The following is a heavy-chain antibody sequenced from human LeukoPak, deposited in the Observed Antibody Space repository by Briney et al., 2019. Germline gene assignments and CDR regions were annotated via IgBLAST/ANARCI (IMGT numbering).Heavy chain of an antibody. D-gene: IGHD2-8*01. J-gene: IGHJ4*02. CDR2: IKEDGSDK. CDR1: GFTFSSYW. V-gene: IGHV3-7*01. Sequence: GGSLRLSCAASGFTFSSYWMSWVRQAPGKGLEWVADIKEDGSDKYYVDSVKGRFTISRDNAKNSLYLQMNSLRAEDTAVYYCAKNGHYLDSWGRGTLVTVSS. CDR3: AKNGHYLDS.